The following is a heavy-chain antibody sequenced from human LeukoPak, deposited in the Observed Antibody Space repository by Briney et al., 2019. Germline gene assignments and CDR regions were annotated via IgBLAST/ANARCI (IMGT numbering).Heavy chain of an antibody. Sequence: SETLSLTCTVSGGSISSYYWSWIRQPPGKGLEWIGYIYYGGSTNYNPSLKSRVTISVDTSKNQFSLKLSSVTAADTAVYYCASLGYCSSTSCLALDYWGQGTLVTVSS. CDR1: GGSISSYY. D-gene: IGHD2-2*01. J-gene: IGHJ4*02. V-gene: IGHV4-59*01. CDR3: ASLGYCSSTSCLALDY. CDR2: IYYGGST.